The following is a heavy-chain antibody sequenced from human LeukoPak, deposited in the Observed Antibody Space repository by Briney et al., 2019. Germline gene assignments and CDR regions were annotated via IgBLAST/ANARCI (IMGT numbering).Heavy chain of an antibody. CDR2: INPSGGST. CDR1: GYTFTSYY. V-gene: IGHV1-46*01. J-gene: IGHJ4*02. Sequence: ASVKVSCKASGYTFTSYYMHWVRQAPGQGLEWMGIINPSGGSTSYAQKFQGRVTMTRDMSTSTVYMELSSLRSVDTAVYYCARDMGVVTAIYWGQGTLVTVSS. D-gene: IGHD2-21*02. CDR3: ARDMGVVTAIY.